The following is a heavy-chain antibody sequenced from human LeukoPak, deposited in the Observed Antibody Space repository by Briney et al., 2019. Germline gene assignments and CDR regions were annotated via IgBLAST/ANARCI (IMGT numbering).Heavy chain of an antibody. CDR3: ASSSDYVPPYYFDY. D-gene: IGHD3-16*01. CDR1: GYTFTGYY. J-gene: IGHJ4*02. CDR2: IIPILGIA. V-gene: IGHV1-69*02. Sequence: SVKVSCKASGYTFTGYYMHWVRQAPGQGLEWMGRIIPILGIANYAQKFQGRVTITADKSTSTAYMELSSLRSEDTAVYYCASSSDYVPPYYFDYWGQGTLVTVSS.